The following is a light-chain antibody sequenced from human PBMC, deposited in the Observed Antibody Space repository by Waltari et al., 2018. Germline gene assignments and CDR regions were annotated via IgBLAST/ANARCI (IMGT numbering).Light chain of an antibody. J-gene: IGKJ1*01. V-gene: IGKV4-1*01. CDR1: QSVLYSSNNKNY. CDR3: QQYYSAPRT. Sequence: DIVMNQSPDSLAVSLGERATINCKASQSVLYSSNNKNYLAWYQQRPGQPPKLLIYWASTRESGVPDRFSGGGSGTDFTLTISSLQAEDVAVYYCQQYYSAPRTFGQGTKVEIK. CDR2: WAS.